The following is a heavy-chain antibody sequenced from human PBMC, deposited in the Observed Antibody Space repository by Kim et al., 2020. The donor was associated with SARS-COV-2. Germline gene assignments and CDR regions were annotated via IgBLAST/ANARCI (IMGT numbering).Heavy chain of an antibody. J-gene: IGHJ4*02. Sequence: GGSLRLSCTASGFTFGDYAMSWFRQAPGKGLEWVGFIRSKAYGGTTEYAASVKGRFTISRDDSKSIAYLQMNSLKTEDTAVYYCTRARDRIMIFGVVPDYWGQGTLVTVSS. CDR2: IRSKAYGGTT. CDR1: GFTFGDYA. D-gene: IGHD3-3*01. CDR3: TRARDRIMIFGVVPDY. V-gene: IGHV3-49*03.